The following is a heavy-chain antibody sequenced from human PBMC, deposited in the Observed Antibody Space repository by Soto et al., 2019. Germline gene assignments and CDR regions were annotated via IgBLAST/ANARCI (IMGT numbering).Heavy chain of an antibody. J-gene: IGHJ4*02. V-gene: IGHV4-61*01. CDR1: GGSFKSGSYS. CDR3: ARDFASFDS. Sequence: PSETLSLTCTVSGGSFKSGSYSWSWIRQPPGKGLEWIGYVYHTGRTSYNPSLKSRVSISMDTSKNQCSLNLDSVTAADTAVYFCARDFASFDSWGQGTLVTVSS. D-gene: IGHD3-3*01. CDR2: VYHTGRT.